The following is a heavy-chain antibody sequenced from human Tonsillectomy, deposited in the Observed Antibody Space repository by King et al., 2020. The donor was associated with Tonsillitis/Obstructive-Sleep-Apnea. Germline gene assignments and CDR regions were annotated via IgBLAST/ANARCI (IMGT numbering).Heavy chain of an antibody. D-gene: IGHD2-2*01. Sequence: QLQESGSGLVKPSQTLSLTCAVSGGSISSGGYSWNWIRQPPGKGLEWIGHINHSGSTYYNPSLKSRVTISVDRSKNQFSLKLSSVTAADTAVYYCARGGSLGYCSSTSCYSFDYWGQGNLVTVSS. CDR1: GGSISSGGYS. CDR3: ARGGSLGYCSSTSCYSFDY. V-gene: IGHV4-30-2*01. J-gene: IGHJ4*02. CDR2: INHSGST.